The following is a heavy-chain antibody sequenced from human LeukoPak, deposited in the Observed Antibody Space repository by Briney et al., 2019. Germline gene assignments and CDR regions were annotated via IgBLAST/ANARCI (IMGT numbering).Heavy chain of an antibody. Sequence: GGSLRLSCAASGFTFSSYWMSWVRQAPGKGLEWVAIIKQDGSEKYYVDSVKGRFTISRDNAKNSLYLQMNSLRAEDTAVYYCAREPYYYDSSGYYDYWGQGTLVTVSS. V-gene: IGHV3-7*01. J-gene: IGHJ4*02. CDR3: AREPYYYDSSGYYDY. D-gene: IGHD3-22*01. CDR1: GFTFSSYW. CDR2: IKQDGSEK.